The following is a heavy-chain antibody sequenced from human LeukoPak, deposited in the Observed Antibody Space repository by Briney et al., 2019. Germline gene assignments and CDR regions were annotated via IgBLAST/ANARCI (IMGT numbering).Heavy chain of an antibody. V-gene: IGHV3-21*01. J-gene: IGHJ3*02. CDR3: ARTIVGATSYAFDI. CDR1: GFTLSSYS. D-gene: IGHD1-26*01. CDR2: ISSSSSYI. Sequence: PGGSLRLSCAASGFTLSSYSMNWVRQAPGKGLEWVSSISSSSSYIYYADSVKGRFTISRDNAKNSLYLQMNSLRAEDTAVYYCARTIVGATSYAFDIWGQGTMVTVSS.